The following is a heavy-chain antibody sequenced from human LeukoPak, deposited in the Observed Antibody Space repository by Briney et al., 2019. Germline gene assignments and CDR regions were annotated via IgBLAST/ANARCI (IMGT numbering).Heavy chain of an antibody. CDR3: ARAPFHSGLDF. V-gene: IGHV3-30-3*01. CDR2: ISYDGTNK. D-gene: IGHD1-26*01. CDR1: GFTFSSYA. Sequence: GRSLRLSCAASGFTFSSYAMHWVRQAPGKGLEWVAMISYDGTNKYYADSVKGRFTISRDNSQNTLYLQMNSLRAEDTAVYYCARAPFHSGLDFWGQGTLVTVSS. J-gene: IGHJ4*02.